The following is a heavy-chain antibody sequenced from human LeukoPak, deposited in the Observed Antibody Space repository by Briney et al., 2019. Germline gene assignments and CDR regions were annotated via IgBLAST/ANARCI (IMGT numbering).Heavy chain of an antibody. Sequence: SQTLSLTCAVSGGSISSGGYSWSWIRQPPGKGLEWIGYIYHSGSTYYNPSLKSRVTISVDTSKNQFSLKLSSVTAADTAVYYCARGVTYDSSGYYYDGAAFDIWGQGTMVTVSS. D-gene: IGHD3-22*01. V-gene: IGHV4-30-2*01. CDR2: IYHSGST. CDR3: ARGVTYDSSGYYYDGAAFDI. CDR1: GGSISSGGYS. J-gene: IGHJ3*02.